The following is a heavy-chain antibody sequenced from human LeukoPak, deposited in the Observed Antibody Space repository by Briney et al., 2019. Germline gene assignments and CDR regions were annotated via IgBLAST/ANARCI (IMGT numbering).Heavy chain of an antibody. CDR1: GGSISSRSYY. Sequence: MTSETLSLTCTVSGGSISSRSYYWGWVRQHPGKGLEWIGYIYYSGSTYYNPSLKSRVTISVDTSKNQFSLKLSSVTAADTAVYYCAISNQSPRVRGYSYGFPNWFDPWGQGTLVTVSS. CDR2: IYYSGST. V-gene: IGHV4-31*03. J-gene: IGHJ5*02. CDR3: AISNQSPRVRGYSYGFPNWFDP. D-gene: IGHD5-18*01.